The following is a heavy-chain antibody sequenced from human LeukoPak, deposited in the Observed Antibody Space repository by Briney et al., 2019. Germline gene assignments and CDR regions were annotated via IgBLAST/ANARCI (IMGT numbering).Heavy chain of an antibody. Sequence: ASVKVSCKTSGYTFIDYYMHWVRQAPGQGLEGMGWINSKTGGLNYAQKFQARVTMTRDTFISTGFMELSSLTSDDTVVYYCAGGRGGYNVIDYWGQGTLVTVSS. V-gene: IGHV1-2*02. CDR2: INSKTGGL. J-gene: IGHJ4*02. CDR3: AGGRGGYNVIDY. CDR1: GYTFIDYY. D-gene: IGHD5-24*01.